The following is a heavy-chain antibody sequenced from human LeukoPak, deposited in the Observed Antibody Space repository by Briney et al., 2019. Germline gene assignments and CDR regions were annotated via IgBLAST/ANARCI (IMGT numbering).Heavy chain of an antibody. V-gene: IGHV3-33*08. Sequence: GGSLRLSCAASGFTFSSYWMSWVRQAPGKGLEWVAVIWYDGSNKYYADSVKGRFTISRDNSKNTLYLQMNSLRAEDTAVYYCARGRAYCSGGSCYSPPNYYYYGMDVWGQGTTVTVSS. D-gene: IGHD2-15*01. CDR3: ARGRAYCSGGSCYSPPNYYYYGMDV. J-gene: IGHJ6*02. CDR2: IWYDGSNK. CDR1: GFTFSSYW.